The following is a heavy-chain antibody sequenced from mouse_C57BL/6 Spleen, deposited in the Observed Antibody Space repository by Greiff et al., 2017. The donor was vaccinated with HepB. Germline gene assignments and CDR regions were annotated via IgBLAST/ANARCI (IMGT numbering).Heavy chain of an antibody. V-gene: IGHV3-1*01. Sequence: DVKLQESGPGMVKPSQSLSLTCTVTGYSITSGYDWHWIRHFPGNKLEWMGYISYSGSTNYNPSLKSRISITHDTSKNHFFLKLNSVTTEDTATYYCARERLLQYFDVWGTRTTVTVSS. CDR2: ISYSGST. J-gene: IGHJ1*03. D-gene: IGHD2-3*01. CDR3: ARERLLQYFDV. CDR1: GYSITSGYD.